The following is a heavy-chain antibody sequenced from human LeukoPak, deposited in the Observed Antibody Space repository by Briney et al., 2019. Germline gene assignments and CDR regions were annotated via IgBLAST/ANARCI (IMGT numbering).Heavy chain of an antibody. J-gene: IGHJ6*03. CDR2: IYHSGST. V-gene: IGHV4-38-2*01. Sequence: PSETLTLTCAVSGYFISSGYYWGRIRQPPGKGLEWLGSIYHSGSTYDSPSLKSRVTISVDTSKIQFSLKLSFVTAADTAVYYCARLAADYYYYMDVWGKGTTVTVSS. CDR3: ARLAADYYYYMDV. CDR1: GYFISSGYY.